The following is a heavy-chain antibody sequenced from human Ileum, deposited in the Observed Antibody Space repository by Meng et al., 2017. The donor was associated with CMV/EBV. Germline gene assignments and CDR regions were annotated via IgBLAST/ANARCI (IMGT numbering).Heavy chain of an antibody. CDR1: GGSIRSGGYC. Sequence: SGGSIRSGGYCWNWIRQRPGEGLEWIGYVYYMGSAYYNPSLESRLTISMDTSKNQFSLRLTSVTAADTAVYYCAALPPSRSGSWFDPWGQGTLVTVSS. J-gene: IGHJ5*02. D-gene: IGHD1-26*01. CDR3: AALPPSRSGSWFDP. CDR2: VYYMGSA. V-gene: IGHV4-31*02.